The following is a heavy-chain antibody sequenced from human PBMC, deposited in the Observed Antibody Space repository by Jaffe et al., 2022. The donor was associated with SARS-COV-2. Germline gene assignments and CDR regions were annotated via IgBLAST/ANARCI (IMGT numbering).Heavy chain of an antibody. D-gene: IGHD5-18*01. J-gene: IGHJ4*02. CDR2: IFNSGYP. V-gene: IGHV4-61*02. Sequence: QVQLQESGPGLVKPSQTLSLTCAVSDDSISSGSYYWSWIRQPAGKGLEWIGRIFNSGYPDYNPSFMSRVTISVDAPKKQFSLKLSSVTAADTAVYYCARDRGGYNSNFYFDSWGRGTLVTVSS. CDR3: ARDRGGYNSNFYFDS. CDR1: DDSISSGSYY.